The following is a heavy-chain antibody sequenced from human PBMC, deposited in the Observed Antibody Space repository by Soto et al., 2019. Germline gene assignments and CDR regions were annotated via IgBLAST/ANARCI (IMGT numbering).Heavy chain of an antibody. CDR1: GFIFSTYA. CDR3: AKDADGVHHLDP. Sequence: EVQLLESGGGLVQPGGSLRLSCAASGFIFSTYAMSWVRQAPGKGLEWVSTIRGSGADITYADSVKGRFTISRDKSKNTLYLKMNSLRAEDSGVYYCAKDADGVHHLDPWSRGTRVTFSS. V-gene: IGHV3-23*01. CDR2: IRGSGADI. J-gene: IGHJ5*02. D-gene: IGHD6-6*01.